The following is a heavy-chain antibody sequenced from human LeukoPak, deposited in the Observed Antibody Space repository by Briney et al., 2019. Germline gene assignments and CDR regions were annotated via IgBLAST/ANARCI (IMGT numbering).Heavy chain of an antibody. D-gene: IGHD6-19*01. Sequence: SGGSLRLSCEASGFIFSTYGMHWVRQAPGKGLEWVAVIWYDGSNKYYADSVKGRFTISRDNSKNTLYLQMSSLRAEDTAVYYCVREKSGYTNGWYLLDYWGQGTLVTVSS. CDR1: GFIFSTYG. J-gene: IGHJ4*02. V-gene: IGHV3-33*01. CDR3: VREKSGYTNGWYLLDY. CDR2: IWYDGSNK.